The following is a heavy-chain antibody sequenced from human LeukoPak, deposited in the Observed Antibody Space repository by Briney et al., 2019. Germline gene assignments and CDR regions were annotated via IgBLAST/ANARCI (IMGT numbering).Heavy chain of an antibody. CDR3: ARSGCSSTSCYTSHFDY. CDR1: GGTFSSYA. V-gene: IGHV1-69*13. J-gene: IGHJ4*02. D-gene: IGHD2-2*02. Sequence: GASVKVSCKASGGTFSSYAISWVRQAPGQGLEWMGGIIPIFGTANYAQKFQGRVTITADESTSTAYMELSSLRSEDTAVYYCARSGCSSTSCYTSHFDYWGQGTLVTVSS. CDR2: IIPIFGTA.